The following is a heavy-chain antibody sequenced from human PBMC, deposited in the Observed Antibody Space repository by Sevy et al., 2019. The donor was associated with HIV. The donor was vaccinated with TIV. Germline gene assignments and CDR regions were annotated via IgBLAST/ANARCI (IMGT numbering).Heavy chain of an antibody. D-gene: IGHD5-18*01. Sequence: GGSLRLSCAASGFSFSTHGMHWVRQAPGKGLEWVAVISYDGIKKYYVDSLKGRFTISKDNSKNTLYLKMNSLKTDDTAVYYCARDLGEYNYSPSFYWGQGTLVTVSS. CDR2: ISYDGIKK. CDR1: GFSFSTHG. V-gene: IGHV3-30*03. CDR3: ARDLGEYNYSPSFY. J-gene: IGHJ4*02.